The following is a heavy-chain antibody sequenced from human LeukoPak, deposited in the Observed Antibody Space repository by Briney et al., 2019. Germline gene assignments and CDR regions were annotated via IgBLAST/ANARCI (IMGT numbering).Heavy chain of an antibody. D-gene: IGHD2-2*01. CDR3: ARVSRYANDY. Sequence: GGSLRLSCAASGFTFSSYEMNWVRQAPGKGLGWVSDISSSGRIIYYADSVKGRFTISRDNTKNSLYLQMYSLRAEDTAVYYCARVSRYANDYWGQGTLVTVSS. CDR1: GFTFSSYE. J-gene: IGHJ4*02. CDR2: ISSSGRII. V-gene: IGHV3-48*03.